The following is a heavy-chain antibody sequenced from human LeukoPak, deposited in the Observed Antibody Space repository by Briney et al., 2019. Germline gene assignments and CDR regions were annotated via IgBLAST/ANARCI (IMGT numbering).Heavy chain of an antibody. Sequence: TSENLSLTCTVSGGSISSSSYYWGWIRQPPGKGLEWIGSIYYSGSTYYNPSLKSRVTISVDTSKNQFSLKLSSVTAADTAVYYCARGDLSYYDFWSGYYTPDAFDIWGQGTMVTVSS. CDR3: ARGDLSYYDFWSGYYTPDAFDI. CDR1: GGSISSSSYY. V-gene: IGHV4-39*01. D-gene: IGHD3-3*01. CDR2: IYYSGST. J-gene: IGHJ3*02.